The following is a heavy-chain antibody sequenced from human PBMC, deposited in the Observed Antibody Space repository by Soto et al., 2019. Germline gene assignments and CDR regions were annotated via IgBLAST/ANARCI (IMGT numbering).Heavy chain of an antibody. CDR2: ITGSGSDT. J-gene: IGHJ4*02. CDR3: AKGSADSRPYYFDS. V-gene: IGHV3-23*01. Sequence: EAQLLESGGGLVQPGGSLRLSCAASGFTFRNYAMSWVRQAPAKGLEWFSAITGSGSDTYHADSVKGRFTISRDNSNNTLYLQMNSLGADDTAVYYCAKGSADSRPYYFDSWGQGTLVTVSS. CDR1: GFTFRNYA. D-gene: IGHD3-22*01.